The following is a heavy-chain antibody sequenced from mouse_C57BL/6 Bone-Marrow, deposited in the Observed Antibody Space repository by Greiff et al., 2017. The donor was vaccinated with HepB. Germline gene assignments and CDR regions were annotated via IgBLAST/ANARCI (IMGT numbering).Heavy chain of an antibody. CDR1: GYTFSSSW. CDR2: IYPGDGDT. Sequence: QVQLQQSGPELVKPGASVKISCKASGYTFSSSWMNWVKQRPGKGLEWIGRIYPGDGDTNYNGKFKGKATLTADKSSSTAYRQLSSLTSEDSAVYFCAIWYFDVWGTGTTVTVSS. CDR3: AIWYFDV. V-gene: IGHV1-82*01. J-gene: IGHJ1*03.